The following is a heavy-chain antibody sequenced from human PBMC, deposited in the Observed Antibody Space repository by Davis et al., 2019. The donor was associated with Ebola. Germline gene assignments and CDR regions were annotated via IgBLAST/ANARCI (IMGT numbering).Heavy chain of an antibody. CDR3: ATAPSTYDFWSGDLNAYYGMDV. J-gene: IGHJ6*02. CDR1: GGSFSGYY. V-gene: IGHV4-34*01. D-gene: IGHD3-3*01. CDR2: INHSGST. Sequence: MPSETLSLTCAVYGGSFSGYYWSWIRQPPGKGLEWIGEINHSGSTNYNPSLKSRVTISVDTSKNQFSLKLSSVTAADTAVYYCATAPSTYDFWSGDLNAYYGMDVWGQGTTVTVSS.